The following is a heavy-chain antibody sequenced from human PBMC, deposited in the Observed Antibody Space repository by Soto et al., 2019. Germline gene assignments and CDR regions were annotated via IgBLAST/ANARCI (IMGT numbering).Heavy chain of an antibody. Sequence: SETLSLTCTVSGGSVSSSSYYWGWIRQPPGKGLEWIGSIYYSGSTYYNPSLKSRVTISVDTSKNQFSLKLSSVTAADTAVYYCARGGYYYDSSGPLGAFDIWGQGTMVT. CDR2: IYYSGST. J-gene: IGHJ3*02. D-gene: IGHD3-22*01. CDR1: GGSVSSSSYY. V-gene: IGHV4-39*01. CDR3: ARGGYYYDSSGPLGAFDI.